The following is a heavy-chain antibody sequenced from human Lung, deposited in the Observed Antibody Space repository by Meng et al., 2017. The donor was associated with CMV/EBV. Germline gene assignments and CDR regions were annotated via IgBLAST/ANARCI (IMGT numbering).Heavy chain of an antibody. CDR2: INPMFGTP. CDR1: GGTFRSNA. J-gene: IGHJ6*02. Sequence: SVKVSCKTSGGTFRSNAIAWVRQAPGQGPEWMGGINPMFGTPKYAQKSQGRVTINADESTSTVSLEVNSLRSEDTAVYYCARAAIVVLGGALGIMDVWGQGTPVTVSS. D-gene: IGHD2-21*01. CDR3: ARAAIVVLGGALGIMDV. V-gene: IGHV1-69*13.